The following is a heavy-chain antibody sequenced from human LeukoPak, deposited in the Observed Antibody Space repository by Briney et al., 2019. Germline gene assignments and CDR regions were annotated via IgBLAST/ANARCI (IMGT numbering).Heavy chain of an antibody. CDR2: ISGDGDTT. CDR1: GFSFDDYA. CDR3: ARPKWLQQTDAFCN. V-gene: IGHV3-43*02. Sequence: GGSLRLSCAASGFSFDDYAMHWVRQTPGKGLEWVSLISGDGDTTYYADSVKGRFTISRDNSKSSLSLQMNSLTTEDTGFYFFARPKWLQQTDAFCNLDQGTMVTVSS. J-gene: IGHJ3*02. D-gene: IGHD5-24*01.